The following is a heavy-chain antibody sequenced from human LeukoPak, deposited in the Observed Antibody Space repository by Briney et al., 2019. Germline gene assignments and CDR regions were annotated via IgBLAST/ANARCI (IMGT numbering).Heavy chain of an antibody. CDR3: ARRTVVGTLDY. CDR2: INSDGSST. D-gene: IGHD6-13*01. V-gene: IGHV3-74*01. Sequence: PGGSLRLSCAASGFTFSSYAMSWVRQAPGKGLEWVSRINSDGSSTSYADSVKGRFTISRDNAKNTLYLQMNSLRAEDTAVYYRARRTVVGTLDYWGQGTLVTVSS. J-gene: IGHJ4*02. CDR1: GFTFSSYA.